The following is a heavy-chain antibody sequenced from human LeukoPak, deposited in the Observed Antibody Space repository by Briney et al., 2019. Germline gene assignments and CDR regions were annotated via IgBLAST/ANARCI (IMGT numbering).Heavy chain of an antibody. CDR2: IYYSGST. Sequence: SETLSLTCTVSGGSIRSSYYYWGWIRQPPGKGLEWIGSIYYSGSTYYNPSLKSRVTISVDTSKNQFSLKLSSVTAADTAVYYCARQRWLQFFDYWGQGTLVTVSS. CDR3: ARQRWLQFFDY. D-gene: IGHD5-24*01. V-gene: IGHV4-39*01. J-gene: IGHJ4*02. CDR1: GGSIRSSYYY.